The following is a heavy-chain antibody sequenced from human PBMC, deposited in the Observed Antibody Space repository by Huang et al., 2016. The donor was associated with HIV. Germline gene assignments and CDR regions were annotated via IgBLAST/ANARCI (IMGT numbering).Heavy chain of an antibody. D-gene: IGHD3-10*01. Sequence: QLLLQESGPGLVKPSEALALTCAVSGGSIRSSDYHWGWIRQPPGKGLEGIGSIYYKGSTHYSPSLKSRVTIAVDTSKNLFFRNRTWMTAADTAVYYCARHREGPVAYYSGWGSHLNYMDVWGRGRTVVVSS. CDR3: ARHREGPVAYYSGWGSHLNYMDV. J-gene: IGHJ6*03. CDR2: IYYKGST. V-gene: IGHV4-39*01. CDR1: GGSIRSSDYH.